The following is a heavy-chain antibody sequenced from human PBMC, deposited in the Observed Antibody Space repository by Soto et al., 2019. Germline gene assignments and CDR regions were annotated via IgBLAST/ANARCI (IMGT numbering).Heavy chain of an antibody. Sequence: QVQLQESGPGLVKPSQTLSLTCTVSGGSISSGGYYWSWIRQHPGKGLEWIGYIYYSGSTYYNPSLKSRVTISVDTSKNQFSLKLSSVTAADTAVYYCARDRRITEKYYYYGMDVWGQGTTVTVSS. V-gene: IGHV4-31*03. CDR3: ARDRRITEKYYYYGMDV. CDR1: GGSISSGGYY. D-gene: IGHD1-20*01. J-gene: IGHJ6*02. CDR2: IYYSGST.